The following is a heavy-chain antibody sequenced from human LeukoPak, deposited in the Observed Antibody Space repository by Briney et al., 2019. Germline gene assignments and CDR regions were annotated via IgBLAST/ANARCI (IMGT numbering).Heavy chain of an antibody. V-gene: IGHV4-39*01. CDR2: VYYSGST. CDR1: GDSISSGTYY. D-gene: IGHD1-26*01. J-gene: IGHJ4*02. Sequence: SETLSLTCTVSGDSISSGTYYWGYIRQPPQKGLEWIGSVYYSGSTYYNPSLKSRVTISVGTSKNQFSLKLSSVTAADTAVYYCARQGLWELPTFDSWGQGTLVSVSS. CDR3: ARQGLWELPTFDS.